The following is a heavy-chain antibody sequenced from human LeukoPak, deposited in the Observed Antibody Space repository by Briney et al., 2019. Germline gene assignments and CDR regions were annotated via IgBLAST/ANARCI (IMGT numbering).Heavy chain of an antibody. D-gene: IGHD6-19*01. J-gene: IGHJ3*02. CDR1: GFTFDDYG. CDR2: INWNGGST. CDR3: AKDESAGSGWRRGGYFDI. Sequence: SGGSLRLSCAASGFTFDDYGMSWVRQAPGKGLEWVSGINWNGGSTGYADSVKGRFTISRDNAKNSLYLQMNSLRAEDTALYYCAKDESAGSGWRRGGYFDIWGQGTMVTVSS. V-gene: IGHV3-20*04.